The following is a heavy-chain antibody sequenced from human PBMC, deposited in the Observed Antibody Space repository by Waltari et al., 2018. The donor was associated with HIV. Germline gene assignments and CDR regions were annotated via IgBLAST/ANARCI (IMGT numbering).Heavy chain of an antibody. V-gene: IGHV3-23*01. CDR1: AFAYGSYA. D-gene: IGHD3-22*01. Sequence: EVQLLESGGGLVQPGGSRRLSCAASAFAYGSYAMTWVRQSPERGLEWVAAVSGSGAKSFYADSVKGRFTISRDNSKNTVFLQMNSLRAADTAIYYCAKAYYENTAYYYDFWGRGTRVTVSS. CDR3: AKAYYENTAYYYDF. J-gene: IGHJ4*02. CDR2: VSGSGAKS.